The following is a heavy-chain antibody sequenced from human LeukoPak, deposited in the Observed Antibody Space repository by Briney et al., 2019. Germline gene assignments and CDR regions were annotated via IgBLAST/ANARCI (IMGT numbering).Heavy chain of an antibody. D-gene: IGHD4-23*01. V-gene: IGHV4-59*11. CDR1: GGSISSHY. J-gene: IGHJ5*02. Sequence: SETLFLTCTVSGGSISSHYWSWIRQPPGKGLEWIGYIHYTGHTRYNPSLTNRVSISADTSKNQFSLILNSLTTADTAVYYCVRDHEVITPAVGHWFDPWGQGPSHRLL. CDR2: IHYTGHT. CDR3: VRDHEVITPAVGHWFDP.